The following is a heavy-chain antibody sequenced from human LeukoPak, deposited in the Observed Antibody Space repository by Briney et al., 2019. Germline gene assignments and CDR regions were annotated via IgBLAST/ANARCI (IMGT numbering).Heavy chain of an antibody. J-gene: IGHJ5*02. V-gene: IGHV3-30-3*01. CDR2: ISDDGSRQ. CDR3: ARGPSGSYWPIDWFDP. D-gene: IGHD1-26*01. CDR1: GFTFSNYA. Sequence: GGSLRLSCAATGFTFSNYAIHWGRQAPGKGLEWVAFISDDGSRQHYADSVKGRFTISRDNSKNSLYLQMNSLRGEDTAVYYCARGPSGSYWPIDWFDPWGQGTLVTVSS.